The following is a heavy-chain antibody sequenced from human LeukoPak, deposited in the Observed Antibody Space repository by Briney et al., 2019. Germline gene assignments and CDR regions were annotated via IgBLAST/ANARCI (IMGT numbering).Heavy chain of an antibody. CDR2: LSGSGDST. Sequence: GGSLRLSCAASGLTFSTYAMSWVRQAPGKGLEWVSTLSGSGDSTYNADSVKGRVTISRDNSKNTLFLQMNSLRAEDTAVYYCAKKVGGVYVMDVWGQGTTVTVSS. CDR3: AKKVGGVYVMDV. CDR1: GLTFSTYA. D-gene: IGHD3-16*01. J-gene: IGHJ6*02. V-gene: IGHV3-23*01.